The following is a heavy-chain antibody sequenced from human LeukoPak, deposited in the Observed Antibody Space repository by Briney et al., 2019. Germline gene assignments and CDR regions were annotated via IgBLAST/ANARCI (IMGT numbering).Heavy chain of an antibody. D-gene: IGHD1-26*01. CDR2: IYYSGST. V-gene: IGHV4-34*09. J-gene: IGHJ4*02. CDR1: GGSFSGYY. CDR3: ARTIVGANYYFDY. Sequence: PSETLSLTCAVYGGSFSGYYWSWIRQPPGKGLEWIGYIYYSGSTYYNPSLKSRVTISVDTSKNQFSLKLSSVTAADTAVYYCARTIVGANYYFDYWGQGTLVTVSS.